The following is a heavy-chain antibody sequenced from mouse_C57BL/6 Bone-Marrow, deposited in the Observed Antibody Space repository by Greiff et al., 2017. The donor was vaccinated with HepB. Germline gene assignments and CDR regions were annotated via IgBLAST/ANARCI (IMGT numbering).Heavy chain of an antibody. CDR2: ISSGGSYT. J-gene: IGHJ2*01. CDR3: ARRDYGYPLDY. Sequence: EVQLQESGGDLVKPGGSLKLSCAASGFTFSSYGMSWVRQTPDKRLEWVATISSGGSYTYYPDSVKGRFTISRDNAKNTLYLQMSSLKSEDTAMYYCARRDYGYPLDYWGQGTTLTVSS. V-gene: IGHV5-6*01. CDR1: GFTFSSYG. D-gene: IGHD2-2*01.